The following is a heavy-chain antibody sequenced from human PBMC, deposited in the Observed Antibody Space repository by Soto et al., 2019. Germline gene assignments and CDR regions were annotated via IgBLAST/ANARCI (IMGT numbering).Heavy chain of an antibody. CDR3: AKDGNWLDVYYDV. Sequence: EVQLLESGGGLVQPGGSLRLSCVGSGIEFSNYAMSWVGQPPGKGLEWVSIVSASGRSRYHADSVKGRFTISRDNSKNTLYLHMTNLRAEDTAVYYCAKDGNWLDVYYDVWGQGTPVTVSS. J-gene: IGHJ4*02. CDR2: VSASGRSR. V-gene: IGHV3-23*01. D-gene: IGHD3-16*01. CDR1: GIEFSNYA.